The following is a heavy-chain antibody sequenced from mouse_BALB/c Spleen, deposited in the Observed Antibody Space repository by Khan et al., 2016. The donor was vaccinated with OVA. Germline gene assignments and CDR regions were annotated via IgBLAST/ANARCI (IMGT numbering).Heavy chain of an antibody. CDR3: ARFRDYYTSSSYYCDS. J-gene: IGHJ2*01. CDR1: GYTFTNYG. V-gene: IGHV9-1*02. Sequence: QIQLVQSGPELKKPGETVKISCKASGYTFTNYGMNWVKQAPGKGLKWMGWINTYTGEPTYVDDFKGRFAFSLETSASTAYLQINNLRNEDMATYFCARFRDYYTSSSYYCDSWGQGTTLTVSS. CDR2: INTYTGEP. D-gene: IGHD1-1*01.